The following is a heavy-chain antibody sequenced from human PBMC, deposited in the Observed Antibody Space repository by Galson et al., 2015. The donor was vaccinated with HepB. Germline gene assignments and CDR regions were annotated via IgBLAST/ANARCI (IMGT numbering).Heavy chain of an antibody. CDR3: ARENQKYCSGGSCYRDAFDI. V-gene: IGHV3-48*02. D-gene: IGHD2-15*01. CDR1: GFTFSSYS. CDR2: ISSSSSTI. J-gene: IGHJ3*02. Sequence: SLRLSCVAPGFTFSSYSMNWVRQAQGKGLEWVSYISSSSSTIYYADSVKGRFTISRDNAKNSLYLQMNSLRDEDTAVYYCARENQKYCSGGSCYRDAFDIWGQGTMVTVSS.